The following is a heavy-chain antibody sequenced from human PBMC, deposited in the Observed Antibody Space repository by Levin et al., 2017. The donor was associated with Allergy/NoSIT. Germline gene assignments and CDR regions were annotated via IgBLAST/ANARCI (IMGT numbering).Heavy chain of an antibody. V-gene: IGHV1-8*01. CDR1: GYTFTSYD. CDR2: MNPNSGNT. CDR3: ARRYSSSWYLGNPYYFDY. D-gene: IGHD6-13*01. J-gene: IGHJ4*02. Sequence: GESLKISCKASGYTFTSYDINWVRQATGQGLEWMGWMNPNSGNTGYAQKFQGRVTMTRNTSISTAYMELSSLRSEDTAVYYCARRYSSSWYLGNPYYFDYWGQGTLVTVSS.